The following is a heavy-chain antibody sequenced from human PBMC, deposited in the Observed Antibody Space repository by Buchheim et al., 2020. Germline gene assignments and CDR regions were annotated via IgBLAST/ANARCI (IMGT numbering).Heavy chain of an antibody. CDR1: GFTFGDYA. D-gene: IGHD6-6*01. J-gene: IGHJ6*02. V-gene: IGHV3-49*04. CDR2: IRSKAYGGTT. CDR3: TREGGKIEYSSSSYYYYGMDV. Sequence: EVQLVESGGGLVQPGRSLRLSCTASGFTFGDYAMSWVRQAPGKGLEWVGFIRSKAYGGTTEYAASVKGRFTISRDDSKSIAYLQMNSLKTEDTAVYYCTREGGKIEYSSSSYYYYGMDVWGQGTT.